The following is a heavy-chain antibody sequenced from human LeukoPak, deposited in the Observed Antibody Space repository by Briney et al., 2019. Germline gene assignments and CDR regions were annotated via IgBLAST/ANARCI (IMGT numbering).Heavy chain of an antibody. CDR1: GYTFTSYG. Sequence: GASVKVSCKASGYTFTSYGISWVRQATGQGLEWMGWISAYNGNTNYAQKLQGRVTMTTDTSTSTAYMELRSLRSDDTAVYYCARGGAMVRGVIRNPLDYWGQGTLVTVSS. D-gene: IGHD3-10*01. V-gene: IGHV1-18*01. CDR2: ISAYNGNT. CDR3: ARGGAMVRGVIRNPLDY. J-gene: IGHJ4*02.